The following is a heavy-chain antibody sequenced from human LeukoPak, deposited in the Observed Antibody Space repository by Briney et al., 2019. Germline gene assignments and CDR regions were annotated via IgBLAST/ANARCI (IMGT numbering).Heavy chain of an antibody. CDR3: ARGPGRYYFDY. CDR2: INPSGGST. V-gene: IGHV1-46*01. Sequence: ASVKVSCKASGYTFTNYYMHWVRQAPGQGLEWMGIINPSGGSTTYAQKFQGRVTMTRDTSTSTVYKELSSLRSEDTALYYCARGPGRYYFDYWGQGTLVTVSS. J-gene: IGHJ4*02. CDR1: GYTFTNYY.